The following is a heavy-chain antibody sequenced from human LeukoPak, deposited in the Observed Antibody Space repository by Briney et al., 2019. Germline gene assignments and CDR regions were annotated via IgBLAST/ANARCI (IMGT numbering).Heavy chain of an antibody. Sequence: SETLSLTCTVSGGSISSSTYYWGWIRQPPGKGLEWIGTMYYSGSTYYNPSLKSRVTMSVDTSNNQFSLKLSSVTVADTAVYYCARQPEFSRSSNDSWGQGTLVTVSS. D-gene: IGHD6-6*01. CDR3: ARQPEFSRSSNDS. V-gene: IGHV4-39*01. CDR1: GGSISSSTYY. CDR2: MYYSGST. J-gene: IGHJ4*02.